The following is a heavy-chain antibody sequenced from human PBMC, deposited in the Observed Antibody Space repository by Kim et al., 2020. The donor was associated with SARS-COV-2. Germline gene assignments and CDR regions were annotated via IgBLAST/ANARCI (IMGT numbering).Heavy chain of an antibody. CDR3: ARGWLTAPNWFGP. CDR1: GGSISTYY. J-gene: IGHJ5*02. V-gene: IGHV4-59*01. CDR2: IYYSGST. D-gene: IGHD5-12*01. Sequence: SETLSLTCTVSGGSISTYYWSWIRQPPGKGLEWIGCIYYSGSTNYNPSLKSRVTISVDTSKNQFSLKLSSVTAADTAVYYCARGWLTAPNWFGPWGQGTLVTVSS.